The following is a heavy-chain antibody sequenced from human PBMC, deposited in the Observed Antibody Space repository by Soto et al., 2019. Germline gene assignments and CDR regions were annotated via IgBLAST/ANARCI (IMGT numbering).Heavy chain of an antibody. Sequence: GGSLRLSCAVSGFTFSDFYMSWIRQAPGKGLEWVSYISNSGGTIFYADSVKGRFTISRDNAKSSLFLQMDSLRADDTAVYYCARDHFPRLPDFWGQGTLVTVSS. CDR1: GFTFSDFY. D-gene: IGHD3-3*02. J-gene: IGHJ4*02. CDR3: ARDHFPRLPDF. V-gene: IGHV3-11*01. CDR2: ISNSGGTI.